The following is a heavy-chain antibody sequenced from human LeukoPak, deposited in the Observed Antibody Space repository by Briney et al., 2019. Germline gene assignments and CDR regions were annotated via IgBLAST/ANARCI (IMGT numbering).Heavy chain of an antibody. CDR1: GFTVSSSY. CDR3: ARGYGYCGGVCYDY. J-gene: IGHJ4*02. V-gene: IGHV3-53*01. Sequence: GGSLRLSCAASGFTVSSSYMSWVRQAPRKGLEWVSVVYTGGITYYADSVKGRFTISRDNSKNTLYLQMNSLRAEDTAVYYCARGYGYCGGVCYDYWGQGTLVTVSS. CDR2: VYTGGIT. D-gene: IGHD2-21*02.